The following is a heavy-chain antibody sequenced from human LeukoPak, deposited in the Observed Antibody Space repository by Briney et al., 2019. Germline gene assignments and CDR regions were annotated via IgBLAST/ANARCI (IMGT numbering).Heavy chain of an antibody. Sequence: PGGSLTLFCVVSGFTFITYAMSWVRQARGKGLEWVSVIGGGGGYINSPVSVKGRFIISRDNSKNTLYMKMISLRAEDTAVYYCVKGGLTLFDYWGQGTLVTVSS. V-gene: IGHV3-23*01. CDR3: VKGGLTLFDY. D-gene: IGHD4-23*01. CDR2: IGGGGGYI. J-gene: IGHJ4*02. CDR1: GFTFITYA.